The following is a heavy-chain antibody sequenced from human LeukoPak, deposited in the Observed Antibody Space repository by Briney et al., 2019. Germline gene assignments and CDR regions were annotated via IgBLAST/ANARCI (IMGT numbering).Heavy chain of an antibody. CDR2: IYTAGNT. CDR1: GGSISSYF. Sequence: SETLSLTCTVSGGSISSYFWSWIRQAAGKRPEWIGRIYTAGNTNYSPSLRSRVTMSVDTSKNEFTLKLKSVTAADTAVYYCARDLGTLLFLEGFDPWGHGILVTVSS. J-gene: IGHJ5*02. CDR3: ARDLGTLLFLEGFDP. D-gene: IGHD3-3*01. V-gene: IGHV4-4*07.